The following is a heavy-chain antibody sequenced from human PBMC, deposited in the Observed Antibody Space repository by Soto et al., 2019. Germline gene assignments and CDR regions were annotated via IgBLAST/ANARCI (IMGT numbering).Heavy chain of an antibody. Sequence: QITLKESGPTLVKPTQTLTLTCTFSGFSLSTSGVGVGWIRQPPGKALEWLALIYWDDDKRYSPSLKSRLTIPKDTSKNQVVRTMTNMDPVDTATYYCAHLTYYYDSSGYYSRAEYFQHWGQGTLVTVSS. CDR2: IYWDDDK. CDR1: GFSLSTSGVG. D-gene: IGHD3-22*01. V-gene: IGHV2-5*02. J-gene: IGHJ1*01. CDR3: AHLTYYYDSSGYYSRAEYFQH.